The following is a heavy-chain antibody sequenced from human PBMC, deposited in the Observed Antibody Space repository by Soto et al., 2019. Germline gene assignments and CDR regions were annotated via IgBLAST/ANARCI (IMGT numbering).Heavy chain of an antibody. V-gene: IGHV1-69*06. Sequence: QVQLVQSGAEVKKPGSSVKVSCKASGGTFSSYAISWVRQAPGQGLEWMGGIIPIFGTANYAQKFQGRVTITADKSTSTAYMELSSLRSEDTAVYYCARDAYSLAYCGGDCYSGAFDIWGQGTMVTVSS. CDR2: IIPIFGTA. CDR3: ARDAYSLAYCGGDCYSGAFDI. CDR1: GGTFSSYA. D-gene: IGHD2-21*02. J-gene: IGHJ3*02.